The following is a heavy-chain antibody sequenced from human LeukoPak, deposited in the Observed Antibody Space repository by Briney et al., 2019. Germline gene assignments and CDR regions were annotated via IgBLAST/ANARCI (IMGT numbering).Heavy chain of an antibody. V-gene: IGHV4-34*01. CDR3: ARIRSARGYSYGPFDY. D-gene: IGHD5-18*01. J-gene: IGHJ4*02. CDR1: GGSFSGYY. Sequence: PSETLSLTCAVYGGSFSGYYWSWIRQPPGKGLEWIGEINHSGSTNYNPSLKSRVTISVDTSKNQFSLKLSSMTAADTAVYYCARIRSARGYSYGPFDYWGQGTLVTVSS. CDR2: INHSGST.